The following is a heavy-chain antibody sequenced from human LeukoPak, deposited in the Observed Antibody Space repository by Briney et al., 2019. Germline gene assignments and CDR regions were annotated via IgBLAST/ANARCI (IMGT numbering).Heavy chain of an antibody. V-gene: IGHV3-33*06. CDR2: IWYDGSYK. J-gene: IGHJ4*02. D-gene: IGHD6-13*01. CDR1: RFIFSNYG. CDR3: AKVVQYTASTGTGLDY. Sequence: GGSLRLSCAASRFIFSNYGMHWVRQAPGKGLDWVAVIWYDGSYKYYADSVKGRFTISRDNSKNTLYLQMNSLRAEDTAIYYCAKVVQYTASTGTGLDYWGQGTLVTVSS.